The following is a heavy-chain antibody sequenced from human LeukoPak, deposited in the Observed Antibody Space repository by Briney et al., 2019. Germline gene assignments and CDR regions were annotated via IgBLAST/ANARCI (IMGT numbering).Heavy chain of an antibody. CDR2: ISSSSSTI. D-gene: IGHD4-11*01. Sequence: PAGGSLRLSCAASGFTFSSYSMNWVRQAPGKGLERVSYISSSSSTIYYADSVKGRFTISRDNAKNSLYLQMNSLRAEDTAVYYCARDPPVTTVDYWGQGTLVTVSS. V-gene: IGHV3-48*01. CDR3: ARDPPVTTVDY. CDR1: GFTFSSYS. J-gene: IGHJ4*02.